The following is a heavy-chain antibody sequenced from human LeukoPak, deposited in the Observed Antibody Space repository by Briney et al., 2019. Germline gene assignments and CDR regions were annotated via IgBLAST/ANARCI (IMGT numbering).Heavy chain of an antibody. CDR1: GFAFSSYA. CDR3: AKQSLYDSSGHFHY. J-gene: IGHJ4*02. D-gene: IGHD3-22*01. Sequence: GGSLRLSCAASGFAFSSYAMTWVRQAPGKGLEWVSTITGSGGYTYYADSVKGRFTISRDNSKNTLFLRMNSLRAEDTAVYFCAKQSLYDSSGHFHYWGQGTLVTVSS. CDR2: ITGSGGYT. V-gene: IGHV3-23*01.